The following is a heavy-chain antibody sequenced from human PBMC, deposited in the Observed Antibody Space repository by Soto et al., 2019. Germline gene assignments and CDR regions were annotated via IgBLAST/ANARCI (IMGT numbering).Heavy chain of an antibody. Sequence: GGSLRLSCAASGFTFSSYAMHWVRQAPGKGLEWVAVISYDGSNKYYADSVKGRFTISRDNSKNTLYLQMNSLRAEDTAVYYCARGYDFWSGYANYYYGMDVWGQGTTVTVSS. J-gene: IGHJ6*02. CDR3: ARGYDFWSGYANYYYGMDV. CDR2: ISYDGSNK. V-gene: IGHV3-30*04. D-gene: IGHD3-3*01. CDR1: GFTFSSYA.